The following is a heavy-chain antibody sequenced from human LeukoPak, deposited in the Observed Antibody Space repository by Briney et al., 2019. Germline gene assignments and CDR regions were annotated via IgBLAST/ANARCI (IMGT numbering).Heavy chain of an antibody. CDR2: IKQDGSEK. V-gene: IGHV3-7*01. J-gene: IGHJ6*03. Sequence: GGSLRLSCAASGFTFSSYWMSWVRQAPGKGLEWVANIKQDGSEKYYVDSVKGRFTISRDNAKNSLYLQMNSLRAEDTAVYYCARASYGYSSSWYPTYYYYMGVWGKGTTVTVSS. D-gene: IGHD6-13*01. CDR1: GFTFSSYW. CDR3: ARASYGYSSSWYPTYYYYMGV.